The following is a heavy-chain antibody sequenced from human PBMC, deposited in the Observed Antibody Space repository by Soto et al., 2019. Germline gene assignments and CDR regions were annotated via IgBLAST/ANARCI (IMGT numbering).Heavy chain of an antibody. J-gene: IGHJ4*02. CDR1: GGTFRSLA. CDR2: INPFGGST. V-gene: IGHV1-46*01. Sequence: ASVKVSCKASGGTFRSLAISWVRQAPGQGLEWMGRINPFGGSTSYAQKFQGRVTMTRDTSTSTVYMELSSLRSEDTAVYYCARAFPYDSTYWGQGTLVTVSS. CDR3: ARAFPYDSTY. D-gene: IGHD3-22*01.